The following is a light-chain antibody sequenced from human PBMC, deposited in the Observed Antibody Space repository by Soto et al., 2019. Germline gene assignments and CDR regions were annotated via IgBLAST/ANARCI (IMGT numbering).Light chain of an antibody. Sequence: EIVLTQSPATLSLSPGERATLSCRASQTVNGYLAWYQHKLGQAPRLLIYDTSNRATGVPARFSGSWSGTDFTLTISSLEPEDSAVYYCQQRYGWPSFGQGTKLEIK. CDR2: DTS. CDR1: QTVNGY. J-gene: IGKJ2*01. V-gene: IGKV3-11*01. CDR3: QQRYGWPS.